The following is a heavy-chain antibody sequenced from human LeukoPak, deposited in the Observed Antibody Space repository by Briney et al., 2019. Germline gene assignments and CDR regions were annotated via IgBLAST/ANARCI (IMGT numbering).Heavy chain of an antibody. CDR1: GFTFTSYY. D-gene: IGHD6-13*01. CDR3: ARGVYSSSRGWFDP. CDR2: IGSSSTHI. V-gene: IGHV3-21*01. Sequence: PGGSLRLSCEASGFTFTSYYMNWVRQAPGRGLEWVSSIGSSSTHIYYADSVRGRFTVSRDNAKNSPYLQMNSLRGEDTAVYYCARGVYSSSRGWFDPWGQGTLVTVSS. J-gene: IGHJ5*02.